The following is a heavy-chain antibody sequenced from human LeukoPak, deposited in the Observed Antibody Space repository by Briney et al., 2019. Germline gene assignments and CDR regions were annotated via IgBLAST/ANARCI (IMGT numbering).Heavy chain of an antibody. CDR3: ARAAEISALDN. V-gene: IGHV3-7*05. D-gene: IGHD6-13*01. Sequence: PGGSLRLSCEASGFRLSSYWMSWVRQAPAKGLDWVATIKQYGSEKYYVDSVKGRFTISRDNAKKSLFLKMDSLRGEDTAVYYCARAAEISALDNWGQGTLVTVSS. J-gene: IGHJ4*02. CDR1: GFRLSSYW. CDR2: IKQYGSEK.